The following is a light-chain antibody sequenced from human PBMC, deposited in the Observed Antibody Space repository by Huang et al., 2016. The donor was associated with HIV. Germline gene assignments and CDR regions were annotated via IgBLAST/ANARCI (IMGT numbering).Light chain of an antibody. CDR1: QTITTY. CDR2: GAS. V-gene: IGKV1-39*01. Sequence: DIQMTQSPSSLSASVGDRVTITCRASQTITTYLSWYQQKPGKAPKLLIYGASSLHSGVPSRFSGSGSGTDFTLTISILQPEDFATYYCQQSYFTPLTFGGGTRLEIK. J-gene: IGKJ4*01. CDR3: QQSYFTPLT.